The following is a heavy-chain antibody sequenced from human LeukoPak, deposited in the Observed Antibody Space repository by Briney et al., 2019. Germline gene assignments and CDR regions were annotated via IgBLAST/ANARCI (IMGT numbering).Heavy chain of an antibody. D-gene: IGHD5-18*01. CDR2: ISYGNT. CDR3: ARDKAHSYGRYFDP. CDR1: GGSISTYY. V-gene: IGHV4-59*01. Sequence: SETLSLTCTVSGGSISTYYWNWIRQTPGKGLEWIGHISYGNTDYNPSLKSRVTISVDTSKNQFSLKLTSVTAADTAVYYCARDKAHSYGRYFDPWGQGALVTGSS. J-gene: IGHJ5*02.